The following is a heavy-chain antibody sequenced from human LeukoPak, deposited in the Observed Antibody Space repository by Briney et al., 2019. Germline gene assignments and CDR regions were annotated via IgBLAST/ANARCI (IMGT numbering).Heavy chain of an antibody. D-gene: IGHD6-13*01. Sequence: SETLSLTCAVYGGSFSGYYWSWIRQPPGKGLEWIGEINHSGSTNYNPSFKSRVTISVDTSKNQFSLKLSSVTAADTAVYYCARAAAGPRRLYYFDYWGQGTLVTVSS. CDR2: INHSGST. J-gene: IGHJ4*02. V-gene: IGHV4-34*01. CDR1: GGSFSGYY. CDR3: ARAAAGPRRLYYFDY.